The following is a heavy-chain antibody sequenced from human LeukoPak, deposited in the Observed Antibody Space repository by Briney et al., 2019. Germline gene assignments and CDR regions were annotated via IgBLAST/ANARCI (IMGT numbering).Heavy chain of an antibody. Sequence: SQTLSLTCAISGDSVSSNSAAWNWIRQSPWRGLEWLGRTYYRSKWYNDYAVSVKSRITINPYTSKKQFSLQLNSVTPEDTAVYYCARGMVYASYYYYYYMDVWGKGTTVTVSS. CDR1: GDSVSSNSAA. CDR2: TYYRSKWYN. D-gene: IGHD2-8*01. V-gene: IGHV6-1*01. J-gene: IGHJ6*03. CDR3: ARGMVYASYYYYYYMDV.